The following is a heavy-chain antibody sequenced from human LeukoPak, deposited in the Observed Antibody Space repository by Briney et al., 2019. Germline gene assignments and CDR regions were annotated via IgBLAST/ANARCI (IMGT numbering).Heavy chain of an antibody. CDR1: NGSISSYH. J-gene: IGHJ4*02. D-gene: IGHD1-26*01. V-gene: IGHV4-4*09. Sequence: SETLSLACTVSNGSISSYHWSWVRQPPGKGLEWIGYILTSGTTNYNPSLKSRLTISVDTSKNQFTLKLSSVTAADTAVYYCARLRVSGSYLYYFDYWGQGTLVTVSS. CDR2: ILTSGTT. CDR3: ARLRVSGSYLYYFDY.